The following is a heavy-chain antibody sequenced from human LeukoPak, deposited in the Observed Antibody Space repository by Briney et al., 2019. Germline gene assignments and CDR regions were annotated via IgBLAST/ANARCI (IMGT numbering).Heavy chain of an antibody. CDR3: ARATMVRGVIIWFDP. CDR1: GYSFTSYW. V-gene: IGHV5-51*01. D-gene: IGHD3-10*01. Sequence: GESLKISCKGSGYSFTSYWIGWVRQMPGKGLEWMEIIYPGDSDTRYSPSFQGQVTISADKSISTAYLQWSSLKASDTAMYYCARATMVRGVIIWFDPWGQGTLVTVSS. CDR2: IYPGDSDT. J-gene: IGHJ5*02.